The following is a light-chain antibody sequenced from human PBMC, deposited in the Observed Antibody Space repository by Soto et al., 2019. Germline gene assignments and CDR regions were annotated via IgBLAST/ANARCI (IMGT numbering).Light chain of an antibody. CDR3: CSYAGSSTLYV. CDR1: SSDIGTYNL. Sequence: QSVLTQPASVSGSPGQSITISCTGTSSDIGTYNLVSWYQQHPGKAPKLMIYEVNKWPSGVSDRFSGSKSGNTASLTISGLQAEDEADYYCCSYAGSSTLYVFGTGTKVTVL. J-gene: IGLJ1*01. CDR2: EVN. V-gene: IGLV2-23*02.